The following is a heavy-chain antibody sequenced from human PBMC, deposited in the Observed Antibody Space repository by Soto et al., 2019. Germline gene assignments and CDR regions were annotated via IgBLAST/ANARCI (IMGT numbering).Heavy chain of an antibody. J-gene: IGHJ4*02. CDR2: IYFSGST. CDR3: AGIVATNFDY. CDR1: GGSISRSGYY. D-gene: IGHD5-12*01. V-gene: IGHV4-31*03. Sequence: QVQLQESGPGLVKPSQTLSLTCTVSGGSISRSGYYWSWIRHHPGKGLEWIGYIYFSGSTYYNPSLKSRVTISVDTSKNQFSLNLNSVTAADTAVYYCAGIVATNFDYWGQGTLVTVSS.